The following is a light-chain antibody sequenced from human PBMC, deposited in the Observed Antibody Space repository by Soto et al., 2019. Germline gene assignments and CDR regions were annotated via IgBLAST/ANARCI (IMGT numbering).Light chain of an antibody. CDR2: GAS. CDR1: QNVNSN. Sequence: EVVMTQSPVTLSVSPGERATLSCRASQNVNSNLAWYRQKPGQAPRLLIYGASTRATGIPARFSGSGSGTEFTLTISILQSEDFAVYYCQQYNSWPPLTFGGGTKVDIK. CDR3: QQYNSWPPLT. J-gene: IGKJ4*01. V-gene: IGKV3-15*01.